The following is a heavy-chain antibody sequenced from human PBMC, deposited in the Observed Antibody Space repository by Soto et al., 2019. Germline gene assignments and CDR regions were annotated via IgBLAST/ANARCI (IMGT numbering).Heavy chain of an antibody. CDR2: ISSSSSYI. V-gene: IGHV3-21*01. Sequence: EVQLVESGGGLVKPGGSLRLSCAASGFTFSSYSMNWVRQAPGKGLEWVSSISSSSSYIYYADSVKGRFTISRDNAKNSLDLHMNSLRAEDTAVYYCARVPVIYGPEDAFDIWGQGTMVTVSS. CDR3: ARVPVIYGPEDAFDI. CDR1: GFTFSSYS. D-gene: IGHD3-10*01. J-gene: IGHJ3*02.